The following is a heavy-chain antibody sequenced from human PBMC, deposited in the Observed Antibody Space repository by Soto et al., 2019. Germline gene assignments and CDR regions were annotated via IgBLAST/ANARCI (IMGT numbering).Heavy chain of an antibody. V-gene: IGHV3-74*01. CDR2: INDDGIST. J-gene: IGHJ4*02. CDR1: GFTFSMYW. D-gene: IGHD1-1*01. CDR3: TRGPRYTSTGTGVF. Sequence: PGGSLRLSCAASGFTFSMYWMHWVRQVPGKGPEWVSRINDDGISTNYADSVKGRFTISRDNAKNTLYLQMNALRVEDTAVYYCTRGPRYTSTGTGVFWGQGPLVPVSS.